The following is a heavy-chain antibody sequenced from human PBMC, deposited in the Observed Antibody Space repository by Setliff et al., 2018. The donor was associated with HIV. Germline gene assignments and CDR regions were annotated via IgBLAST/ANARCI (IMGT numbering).Heavy chain of an antibody. Sequence: ASVKVSCKASGYTFTSYAMHWVRQAPGQRLEWVGWINTGNGDTKYSQDFQGRVTIRRDTSAGTAHMELSSLKSEDMAVYYCARSQINLVRGVVHYFDYWGQGTLVTVSS. V-gene: IGHV1-3*03. CDR2: INTGNGDT. CDR1: GYTFTSYA. CDR3: ARSQINLVRGVVHYFDY. J-gene: IGHJ4*02. D-gene: IGHD3-10*01.